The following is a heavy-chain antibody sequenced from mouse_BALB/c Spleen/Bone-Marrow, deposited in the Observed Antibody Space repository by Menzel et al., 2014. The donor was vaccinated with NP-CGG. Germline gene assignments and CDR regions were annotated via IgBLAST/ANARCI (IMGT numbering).Heavy chain of an antibody. Sequence: VQLQQSGAELARPGASVKLSCKASGYTFTSYWMQWVKQRPGQGLEWIGAIHPGDGDTRYTQKFKGKATLTADKSSSTAYMQLSSLASEDSAVYYCARRGNYGNAMDYWGQGTSVTVSS. V-gene: IGHV1-87*01. CDR3: ARRGNYGNAMDY. CDR2: IHPGDGDT. D-gene: IGHD2-1*01. CDR1: GYTFTSYW. J-gene: IGHJ4*01.